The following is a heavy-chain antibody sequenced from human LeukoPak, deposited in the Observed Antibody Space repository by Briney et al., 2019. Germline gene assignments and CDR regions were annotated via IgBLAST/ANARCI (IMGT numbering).Heavy chain of an antibody. D-gene: IGHD3-9*01. V-gene: IGHV4-34*01. CDR2: INHSGST. Sequence: SQTLSLTCAVYGGSFSGYYWSWIRQPPGKGLEWIGEINHSGSTNYNPSLKSRVTISVDTSKTQFSLKLSSVTAADTAVYYCARRKRYFDWLPFDYWGQGTLVTVSS. CDR1: GGSFSGYY. J-gene: IGHJ4*02. CDR3: ARRKRYFDWLPFDY.